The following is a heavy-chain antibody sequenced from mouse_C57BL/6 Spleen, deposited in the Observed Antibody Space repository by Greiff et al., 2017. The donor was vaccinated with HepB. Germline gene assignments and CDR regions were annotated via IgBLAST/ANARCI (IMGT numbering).Heavy chain of an antibody. D-gene: IGHD2-4*01. CDR2: INPGSGGT. CDR1: GYAFTNYL. V-gene: IGHV1-54*01. J-gene: IGHJ4*01. CDR3: ARWAYDYGYNAMDY. Sequence: QVQLQQSGAELVRPGTSVKVSCKASGYAFTNYLIEWVKQRPGQGLEWIGVINPGSGGTNYNEKFKGKATLTADKSSSTAYMQLSSLTSEDSAVYFCARWAYDYGYNAMDYWGQGTSVTVSS.